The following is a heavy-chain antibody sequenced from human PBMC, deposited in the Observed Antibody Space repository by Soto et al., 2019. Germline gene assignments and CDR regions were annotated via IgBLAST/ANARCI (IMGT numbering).Heavy chain of an antibody. CDR1: GGSISSGGYY. V-gene: IGHV4-31*03. J-gene: IGHJ6*03. CDR2: IYYSGST. D-gene: IGHD2-2*01. CDR3: ARARTSSPEGGYYYYYMDV. Sequence: PSETLSLTCTVSGGSISSGGYYWSWLRQHPGKGMEWIGYIYYSGSTYYNPSLKSRVTISVDTSKNQFSLKLSSVTAADTAVYYCARARTSSPEGGYYYYYMDVWGKGTTVTVSS.